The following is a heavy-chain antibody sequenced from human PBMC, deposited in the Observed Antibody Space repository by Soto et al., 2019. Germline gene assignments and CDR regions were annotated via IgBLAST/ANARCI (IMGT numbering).Heavy chain of an antibody. D-gene: IGHD5-18*01. J-gene: IGHJ4*02. CDR3: ARVYTAMVPYYFDY. V-gene: IGHV4-31*03. CDR2: IYYSGST. CDR1: GGSISSGGYY. Sequence: LSLTCTVSGGSISSGGYYWSWIRQHPGKGLEWIGYIYYSGSTYYNPSLKSRVTISVDTSKNQFSLKLSSVTAADTAVYYCARVYTAMVPYYFDYWGQGTLVTVSS.